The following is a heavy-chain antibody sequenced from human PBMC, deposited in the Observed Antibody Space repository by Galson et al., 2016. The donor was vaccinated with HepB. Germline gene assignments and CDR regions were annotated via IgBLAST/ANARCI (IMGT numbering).Heavy chain of an antibody. D-gene: IGHD1-1*01. Sequence: SLRLSCAASGITFSSYWMHWVRQAPGKGLVWVSRINSDGNSIAYADSVRGRFTIARDNAKNTLFLQMNSLRAEDTAVYYCARGTTKDGTRYYGMDVWGQGTTVTVSS. CDR2: INSDGNSI. CDR1: GITFSSYW. V-gene: IGHV3-74*01. CDR3: ARGTTKDGTRYYGMDV. J-gene: IGHJ6*02.